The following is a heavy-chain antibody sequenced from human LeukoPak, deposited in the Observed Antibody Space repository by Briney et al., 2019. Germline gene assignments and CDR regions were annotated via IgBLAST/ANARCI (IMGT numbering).Heavy chain of an antibody. CDR1: GFTFSSNW. CDR2: IRQDGSDK. D-gene: IGHD2-15*01. CDR3: ARDRDCGDGGCYPHFDY. V-gene: IGHV3-7*01. J-gene: IGHJ4*02. Sequence: GGSLRLSCAASGFTFSSNWMSWVRQAPGKGLEWVANIRQDGSDKYSMDSVKGRFTISRDNAKNSLSLQMNSPRVEDTAVYYCARDRDCGDGGCYPHFDYWGQGVRVTVSS.